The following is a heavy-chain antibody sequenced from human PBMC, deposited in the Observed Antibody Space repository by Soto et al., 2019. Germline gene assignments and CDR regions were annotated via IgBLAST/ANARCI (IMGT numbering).Heavy chain of an antibody. CDR1: GYTFTSYG. D-gene: IGHD2-15*01. J-gene: IGHJ6*02. V-gene: IGHV1-18*01. Sequence: GASVKVSCKASGYTFTSYGISWVRQAPGQGLEWMGWISAYNGNTNYAQKLQGRVTMTTDTSTSTAYMELRSLRSDDTAVYYCARDAVVVVAATPHYYYYGMDVWGQGTTVTVSS. CDR2: ISAYNGNT. CDR3: ARDAVVVVAATPHYYYYGMDV.